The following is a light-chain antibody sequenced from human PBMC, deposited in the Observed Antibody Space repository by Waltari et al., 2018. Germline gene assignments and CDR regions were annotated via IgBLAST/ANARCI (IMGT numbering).Light chain of an antibody. CDR1: QGIGNY. CDR2: AAT. Sequence: DIQMTQSPSSLSASVVVTVTITCRASQGIGNYLNWFQQKPGKAPKLLIYAATTLQSGVPSRFSGSGSGTEFTLTINSLQPEDFATYYCLQHNSYPLTFGGGTKVEIK. V-gene: IGKV1-17*01. J-gene: IGKJ4*01. CDR3: LQHNSYPLT.